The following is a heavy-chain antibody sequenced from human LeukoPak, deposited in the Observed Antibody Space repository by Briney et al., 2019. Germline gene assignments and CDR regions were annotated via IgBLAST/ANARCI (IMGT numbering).Heavy chain of an antibody. CDR2: IYPGDSDT. J-gene: IGHJ3*02. V-gene: IGHV5-51*01. Sequence: GESLKISCKGFGYSFTSYWIGWVRQMPGKGLEWMGIIYPGDSDTRYSPSFQGQVTISADKSISTAYLQWSSLKASDTAMYYCARRVGNSGSFGALDIWGKGTMVTVSS. CDR3: ARRVGNSGSFGALDI. CDR1: GYSFTSYW. D-gene: IGHD1-26*01.